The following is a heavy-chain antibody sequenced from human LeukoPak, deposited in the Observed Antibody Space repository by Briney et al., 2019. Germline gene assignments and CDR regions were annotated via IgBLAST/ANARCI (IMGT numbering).Heavy chain of an antibody. Sequence: SETLSLTGDVFGGSFTDNFWTWIRQSPGKGLEWIGEINDYIGNTNYNPSLSSRVSISLEKSKNQFSLELRSVTAADTAVYYCARGRIAKIVVVHSFQYGMDVWGQGTTVTVSS. D-gene: IGHD3-22*01. CDR3: ARGRIAKIVVVHSFQYGMDV. CDR2: INDYIGNT. CDR1: GGSFTDNF. J-gene: IGHJ6*02. V-gene: IGHV4-34*01.